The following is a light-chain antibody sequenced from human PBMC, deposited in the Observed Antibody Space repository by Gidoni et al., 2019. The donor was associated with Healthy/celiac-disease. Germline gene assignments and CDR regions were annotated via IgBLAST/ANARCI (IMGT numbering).Light chain of an antibody. J-gene: IGKJ3*01. CDR1: QSISSY. CDR3: QQSYSTPIFT. CDR2: AAS. V-gene: IGKV1-39*01. Sequence: DIQITQSPSSLSAYVGDRVTITCRASQSISSYLNWYQQKPGKAPKLLIYAASSLQSWVPSRFSGSGSGTDFTLTISSLQPEDFATYYCQQSYSTPIFTFGPGTKVDIK.